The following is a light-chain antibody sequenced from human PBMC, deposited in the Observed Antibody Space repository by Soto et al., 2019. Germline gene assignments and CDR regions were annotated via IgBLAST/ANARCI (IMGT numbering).Light chain of an antibody. CDR1: QSVLYSSNNKNY. CDR2: WAS. J-gene: IGKJ2*01. V-gene: IGKV4-1*01. CDR3: QQYYSTPYT. Sequence: DIVMTQSPDSLAVSLGERSTINCKSSQSVLYSSNNKNYLAWYQQKPGQPPKLLIYWASTREYGVPDRFSGSGSGTDFTLTISSLQAEDGAVYYCQQYYSTPYTFGQGTKLEIK.